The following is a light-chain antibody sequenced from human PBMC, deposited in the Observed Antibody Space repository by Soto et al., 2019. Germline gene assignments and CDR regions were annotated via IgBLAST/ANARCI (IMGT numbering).Light chain of an antibody. Sequence: EIVLTLSPGTLSLSPGERATLSCRASQRVSSSYLACYQQKPGQAPRLPIYGASSRATGIPDRFSGSGSGTDFTLTIIRLEPEDFAVYYCQQYGSSPWTFGQGTKVDIK. J-gene: IGKJ1*01. CDR2: GAS. CDR1: QRVSSSY. CDR3: QQYGSSPWT. V-gene: IGKV3-20*01.